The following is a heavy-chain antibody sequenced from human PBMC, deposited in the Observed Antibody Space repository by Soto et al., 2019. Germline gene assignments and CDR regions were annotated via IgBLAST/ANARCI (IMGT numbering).Heavy chain of an antibody. CDR2: IWYDGSNK. J-gene: IGHJ3*01. D-gene: IGHD1-26*01. Sequence: PGGSLRLSWAASGFSFSSYGMHWVRQAPGKGLDWVAVIWYDGSNKYYAESVKGRFTISRDNSKNTLYVQMNSLTVEDTAVYYCARAQYTGSYFDACDVWGQGTMVTVSS. V-gene: IGHV3-33*03. CDR1: GFSFSSYG. CDR3: ARAQYTGSYFDACDV.